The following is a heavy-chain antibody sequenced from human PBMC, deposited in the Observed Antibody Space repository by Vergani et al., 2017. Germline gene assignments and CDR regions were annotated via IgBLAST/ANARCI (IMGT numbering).Heavy chain of an antibody. CDR2: MNPNSGNT. Sequence: QVQLVQSGAEVKKPGASVKVSCKASGYTFTSYDINWVRQATGQGLEWMGWMNPNSGNTGYAQKFQGRVTMTRNTSISTAYMELSSLRSEDTAVYYCARKRLGFWRHRDYYYYMDVWGKGTTVTVSS. CDR1: GYTFTSYD. V-gene: IGHV1-8*01. J-gene: IGHJ6*03. D-gene: IGHD3-3*01. CDR3: ARKRLGFWRHRDYYYYMDV.